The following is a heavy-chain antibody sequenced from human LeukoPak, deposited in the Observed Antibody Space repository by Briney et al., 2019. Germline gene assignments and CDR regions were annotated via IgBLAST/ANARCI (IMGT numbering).Heavy chain of an antibody. CDR2: INPSGGST. Sequence: ASVKVSCKASGGTLSSYTITWVRQAPGQGLEWMGIINPSGGSTSYAQKFQGRVTMTRDMSTSTVYMELSSLRSEDTAVYYCARDVGLLWFGENNYFDYWGQGTLVTVSS. J-gene: IGHJ4*02. CDR3: ARDVGLLWFGENNYFDY. D-gene: IGHD3-10*01. CDR1: GGTLSSYT. V-gene: IGHV1-46*01.